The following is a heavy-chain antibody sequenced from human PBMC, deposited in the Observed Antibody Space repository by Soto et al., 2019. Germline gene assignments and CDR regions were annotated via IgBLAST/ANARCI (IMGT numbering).Heavy chain of an antibody. D-gene: IGHD3-10*01. V-gene: IGHV3-30-3*01. Sequence: HPGGSLRLSCAASGFTFSSYAMHWVRQAPGKGLEWVAVISYDGSNKYYADSVKGRFTISRDNSKNTLYLQMNSLRAEDTAVYYCARDLLLWPGPYYYGMDVWGQGTTVTVSS. J-gene: IGHJ6*02. CDR1: GFTFSSYA. CDR3: ARDLLLWPGPYYYGMDV. CDR2: ISYDGSNK.